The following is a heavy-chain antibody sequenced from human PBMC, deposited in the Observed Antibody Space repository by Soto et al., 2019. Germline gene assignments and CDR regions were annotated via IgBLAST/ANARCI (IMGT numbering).Heavy chain of an antibody. CDR1: GFTFSDYY. D-gene: IGHD6-19*01. V-gene: IGHV3-11*01. CDR3: ARESGGWHYHHYMDV. CDR2: IFNSGDMI. Sequence: GGSLRLSCAASGFTFSDYYMSWIRQAPGKGLEWVSYIFNSGDMIFYADSVKGRFTISRDNAKNVLFLDMKSLRVEDTAVYYCARESGGWHYHHYMDVWGKGATVTVSS. J-gene: IGHJ6*03.